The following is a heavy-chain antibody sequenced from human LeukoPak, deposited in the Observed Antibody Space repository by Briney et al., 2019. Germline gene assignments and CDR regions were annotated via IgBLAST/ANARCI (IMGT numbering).Heavy chain of an antibody. J-gene: IGHJ1*01. CDR3: ASVWFGPTIHGYFQH. CDR2: IIPIFGTT. CDR1: GGAFSSYT. Sequence: RASVKVSCKASGGAFSSYTISWVRQAPGQGLEWMGGIIPIFGTTNYAQRFQSRVTISADEYTSTAYMELSSLRSEDTAVYYCASVWFGPTIHGYFQHWGQGTLVTVSS. D-gene: IGHD3-10*01. V-gene: IGHV1-69*13.